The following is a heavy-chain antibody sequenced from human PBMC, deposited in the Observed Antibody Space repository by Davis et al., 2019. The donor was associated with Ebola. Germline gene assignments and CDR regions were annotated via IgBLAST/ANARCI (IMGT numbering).Heavy chain of an antibody. CDR1: GFSFSDST. J-gene: IGHJ5*02. V-gene: IGHV3-73*01. Sequence: GESLKISCAASGFSFSDSTIHWVRQAPGKGLEWVGRIRSKRSTNATAYAASVQGRFTISRDDSKKTADLQMNGLKIEDTAIYYCTTTMKTSWFDPWGHGSLVTVSS. CDR2: IRSKRSTNAT. D-gene: IGHD3-22*01. CDR3: TTTMKTSWFDP.